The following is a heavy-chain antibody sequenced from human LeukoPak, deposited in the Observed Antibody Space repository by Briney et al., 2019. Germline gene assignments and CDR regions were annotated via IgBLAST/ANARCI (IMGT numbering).Heavy chain of an antibody. V-gene: IGHV3-43*01. CDR3: AREPMATNSLDY. CDR1: GFIFDDYT. D-gene: IGHD5-24*01. Sequence: PGGSLRLSCAASGFIFDDYTMHWVRQVPGKGLEWVSLIGWDGSSTSYADSMKGRFTISRDNSKNSLYLQMNSLRTEDTALYYCAREPMATNSLDYWGQGTLVTVSS. CDR2: IGWDGSST. J-gene: IGHJ4*02.